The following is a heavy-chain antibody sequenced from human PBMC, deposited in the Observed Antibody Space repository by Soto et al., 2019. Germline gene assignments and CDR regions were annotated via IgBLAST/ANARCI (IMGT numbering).Heavy chain of an antibody. J-gene: IGHJ6*02. Sequence: QVQLVESGGGVVQPGRSLRLSCAASGFTFSSYGMHWVRQAPGKGLEWVTIISYDGSNTYYADSVKGRFTISRDNSKNTLYLHMNSLRSEDTAVYYCATDLGTYCAGECYSSADFYYSMDVWGQGTTVTVSS. CDR2: ISYDGSNT. D-gene: IGHD2-21*01. V-gene: IGHV3-30*03. CDR3: ATDLGTYCAGECYSSADFYYSMDV. CDR1: GFTFSSYG.